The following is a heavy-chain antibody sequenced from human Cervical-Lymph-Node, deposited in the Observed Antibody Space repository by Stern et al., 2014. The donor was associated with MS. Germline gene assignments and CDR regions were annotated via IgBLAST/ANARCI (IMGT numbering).Heavy chain of an antibody. J-gene: IGHJ6*02. CDR1: GYTFTSYG. V-gene: IGHV1-18*01. CDR3: ARSGGYCSSTSCYPSHYYYYYGMDV. D-gene: IGHD2-2*01. Sequence: QDQLVQSGAEVKKPGASVKVSCKASGYTFTSYGISWVRQAPGQGLEWMGWISAYNGNTNYAQKLQGRVTMTTAPSTSTAYMELRSLRSDDTAVYYCARSGGYCSSTSCYPSHYYYYYGMDVWGQGTTVTVSS. CDR2: ISAYNGNT.